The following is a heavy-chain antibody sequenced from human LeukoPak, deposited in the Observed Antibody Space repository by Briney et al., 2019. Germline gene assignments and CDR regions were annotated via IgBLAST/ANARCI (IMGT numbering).Heavy chain of an antibody. D-gene: IGHD5-18*01. Sequence: ASVKVSCKASAYTFTDYYMHWVRQAPGQGLEWMGWISAYNGNTNYAQKLQGRVTMTTDTSTSTAYMELRSLRSDDTAVYYCARDHTGIDYWGQGTLVTVSS. CDR3: ARDHTGIDY. CDR1: AYTFTDYY. CDR2: ISAYNGNT. J-gene: IGHJ4*02. V-gene: IGHV1-18*04.